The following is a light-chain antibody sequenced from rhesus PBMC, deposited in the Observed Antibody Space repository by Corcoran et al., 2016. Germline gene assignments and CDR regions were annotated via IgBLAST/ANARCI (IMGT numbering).Light chain of an antibody. CDR1: SSDIGGYNY. Sequence: QSAPTQPPSVSGSPGQSVTTSCTGTSSDIGGYNYVSWYQQHPGKAPKLMFSGVSNRPSGVSDRFSGSKSGNTASLTISGLQTEDEAEYDCCSYTTSSTYIFGAGTRLTVL. V-gene: IGLV2S7*01. CDR2: GVS. J-gene: IGLJ1*01. CDR3: CSYTTSSTYI.